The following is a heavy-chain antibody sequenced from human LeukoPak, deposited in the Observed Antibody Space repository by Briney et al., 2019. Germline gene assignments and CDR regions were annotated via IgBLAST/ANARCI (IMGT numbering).Heavy chain of an antibody. Sequence: GGSLRLSCADSGFTFNRNWMHWVRQAPGKGLMWVSRIGPDGSSRGYADSVEGRFTVSRDNAKNMVYLQMNSLRAEDTALYYCARDLPIAARPGGYFDYWGQGTLVTVSS. V-gene: IGHV3-74*01. CDR2: IGPDGSSR. CDR3: ARDLPIAARPGGYFDY. CDR1: GFTFNRNW. D-gene: IGHD6-6*01. J-gene: IGHJ4*02.